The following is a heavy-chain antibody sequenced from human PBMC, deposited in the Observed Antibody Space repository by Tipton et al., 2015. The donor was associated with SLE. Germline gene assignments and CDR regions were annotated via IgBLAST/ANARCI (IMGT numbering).Heavy chain of an antibody. Sequence: SLRLSCTASGFTFGDYAMSWVRQAPGEGREWVGFIRSKAYGGTTEYAASVKGRFTISRDDSKSIAYLQMNSLKTEDTAVYYCTRGVEGGSYGYWGQGTLVTVSS. CDR2: IRSKAYGGTT. D-gene: IGHD1-26*01. CDR3: TRGVEGGSYGY. CDR1: GFTFGDYA. J-gene: IGHJ4*02. V-gene: IGHV3-49*04.